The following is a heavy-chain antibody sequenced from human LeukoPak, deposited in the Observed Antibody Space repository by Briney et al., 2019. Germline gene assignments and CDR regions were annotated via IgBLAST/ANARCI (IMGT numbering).Heavy chain of an antibody. CDR3: AKDSGIAAAGTYFDY. CDR1: GFTLSSYG. J-gene: IGHJ4*02. V-gene: IGHV3-30*02. Sequence: GGSLRLSCAASGFTLSSYGEHWVRQAPGKGLEWVAFIRYDGSNKYYGDSVKGRFTISRDNSKNTVYLQMNSLRAQDTAVYYCAKDSGIAAAGTYFDYWGQGTLVTVSS. CDR2: IRYDGSNK. D-gene: IGHD6-13*01.